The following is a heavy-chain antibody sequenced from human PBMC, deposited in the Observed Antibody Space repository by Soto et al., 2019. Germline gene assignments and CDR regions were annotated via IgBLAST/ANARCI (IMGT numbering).Heavy chain of an antibody. J-gene: IGHJ6*02. CDR3: ARYWVATDMVKHYFYYGRDV. D-gene: IGHD5-18*01. V-gene: IGHV1-69*01. CDR1: GGTHISYA. Sequence: SVKESFNASGGTHISYASSGVRQPGGKGLEWMGGIIPIFGTANYAQKFQGRVTITADESTSTAYMELSRLRSEDTAVYYCARYWVATDMVKHYFYYGRDVWGQGTTVTVSS. CDR2: IIPIFGTA.